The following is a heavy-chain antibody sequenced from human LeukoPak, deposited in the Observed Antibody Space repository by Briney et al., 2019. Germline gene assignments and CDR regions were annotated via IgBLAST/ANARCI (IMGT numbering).Heavy chain of an antibody. CDR1: GGSISSYY. J-gene: IGHJ4*02. V-gene: IGHV4-4*07. CDR2: IYTSGST. Sequence: PSETLSLTCTVSGGSISSYYWSWIRQPAGKGLEWIGRIYTSGSTNYNPSLKSRVTMSVDTSKNQFSLKLSSVTAADTAVYYCARGPNYYDFWSGYSVTLDYWGQGTLVTVSS. CDR3: ARGPNYYDFWSGYSVTLDY. D-gene: IGHD3-3*01.